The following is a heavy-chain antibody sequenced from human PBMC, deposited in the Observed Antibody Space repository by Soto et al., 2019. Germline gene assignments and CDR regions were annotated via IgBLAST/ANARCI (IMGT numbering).Heavy chain of an antibody. V-gene: IGHV3-33*01. CDR3: ARDGYCSGGSCYSVPVFDY. D-gene: IGHD2-15*01. CDR2: IWYDGSNK. Sequence: GGSLRLPYAASGFTFSSYGLPWVRQAPGKGLEWVAVIWYDGSNKYYADSVKGRFTISRDNSKNTLYLQMNSLRAEDTAVYYCARDGYCSGGSCYSVPVFDYWGQGTLVTVS. CDR1: GFTFSSYG. J-gene: IGHJ4*02.